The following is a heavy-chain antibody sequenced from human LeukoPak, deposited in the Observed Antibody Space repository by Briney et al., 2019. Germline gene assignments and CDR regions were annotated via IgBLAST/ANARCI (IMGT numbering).Heavy chain of an antibody. CDR2: INPNSGGT. V-gene: IGHV1-2*02. CDR3: AREAFESTRYYYDSSGYPY. J-gene: IGHJ4*02. D-gene: IGHD3-22*01. CDR1: GYTFTGYY. Sequence: ASVKVSCKASGYTFTGYYMHWVRQAPGQGLEWMGWINPNSGGTNYAQKFQGRVTMTRDTSISTPYMELSRLRSDDTAVYYCAREAFESTRYYYDSSGYPYWGEGSLVTVSS.